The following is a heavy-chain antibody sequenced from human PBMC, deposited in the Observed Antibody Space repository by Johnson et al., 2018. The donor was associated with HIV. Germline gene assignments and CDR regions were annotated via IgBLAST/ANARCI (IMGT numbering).Heavy chain of an antibody. J-gene: IGHJ3*02. D-gene: IGHD1-26*01. CDR3: AKGEELQADYDAFDI. CDR1: GFTFSDHY. CDR2: ISGSGDTI. Sequence: QVQLVESGGGVVQPGRSLRLSCAASGFTFSDHYMSWIRQAPEKGLEWVSYISGSGDTIYYADSVKGRFTISRDNSKNTLYLQMNSLSAEDTAVYYCAKGEELQADYDAFDIWGQGTMVTVSS. V-gene: IGHV3-11*04.